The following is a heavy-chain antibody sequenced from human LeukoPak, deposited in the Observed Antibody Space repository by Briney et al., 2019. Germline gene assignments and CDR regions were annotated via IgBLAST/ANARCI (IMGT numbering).Heavy chain of an antibody. CDR3: ARVLRYCSGGNCYSGGLGYMDV. D-gene: IGHD2-15*01. J-gene: IGHJ6*03. Sequence: SETLSLTCTVSGGSISSYYWSWIRQPPGKGLEWIGYIYYSGSTNYNPPLKSRVTISVDTSKNQFSLKLSSVTAADTAVYYCARVLRYCSGGNCYSGGLGYMDVWGKGTTVTISS. CDR2: IYYSGST. CDR1: GGSISSYY. V-gene: IGHV4-59*01.